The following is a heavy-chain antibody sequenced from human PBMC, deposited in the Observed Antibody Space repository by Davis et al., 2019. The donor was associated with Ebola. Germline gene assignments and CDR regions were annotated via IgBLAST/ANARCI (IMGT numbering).Heavy chain of an antibody. CDR2: MRSKGFGGTT. D-gene: IGHD3-10*01. V-gene: IGHV3-49*04. CDR3: TRSTMVRGVHRYYYYGMDV. J-gene: IGHJ6*02. Sequence: PGGSLRLSCTASGFTFGDYAMSWVRQAPGKGLEWVGFMRSKGFGGTTEYAASVKGRFTISRDDSKGIAYLQMNSLTTEDTAVYYCTRSTMVRGVHRYYYYGMDVWGQGTTVTVSS. CDR1: GFTFGDYA.